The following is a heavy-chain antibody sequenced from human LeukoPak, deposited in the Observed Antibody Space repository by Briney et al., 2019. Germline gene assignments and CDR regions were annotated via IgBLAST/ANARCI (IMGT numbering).Heavy chain of an antibody. Sequence: GGSLRPSCAASGFTFSSYAMSWVRQAPGKGLEWVSAISGSGGSTYYADSVKGRFTISRDNSKNTLYLQMNSLRAEDTAVYYCAKDSSGLVAALNYFDYWGQGTLVTVSS. J-gene: IGHJ4*02. CDR3: AKDSSGLVAALNYFDY. CDR1: GFTFSSYA. V-gene: IGHV3-23*01. CDR2: ISGSGGST. D-gene: IGHD2-15*01.